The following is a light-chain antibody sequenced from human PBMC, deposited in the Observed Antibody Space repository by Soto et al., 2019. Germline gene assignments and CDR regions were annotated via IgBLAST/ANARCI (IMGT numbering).Light chain of an antibody. V-gene: IGKV1-39*01. J-gene: IGKJ2*01. CDR1: QSISSY. CDR3: QQSYSTPYT. CDR2: AAS. Sequence: DIQMTQSPSSLSASVGDRVTITCRASQSISSYLNWYQQKPGKAPKLLIYAASSLQSGVPSRFSGSESATDFTLTISSLQPEDFATYYCQQSYSTPYTFGQGTKLEIK.